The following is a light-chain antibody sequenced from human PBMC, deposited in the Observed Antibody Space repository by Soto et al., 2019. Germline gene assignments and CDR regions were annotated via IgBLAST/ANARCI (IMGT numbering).Light chain of an antibody. CDR2: DAS. V-gene: IGKV3-11*02. CDR1: QSVAAY. Sequence: VLTQSPDTLSLSAGEGATLSCRASQSVAAYVAWYQQRPGQAPRLLIYDASKRATGIPARFTGSGSGRDFTLTISSLEPEDFAVYYCQHRHTCPGTFGGGTTVEIK. CDR3: QHRHTCPGT. J-gene: IGKJ4*01.